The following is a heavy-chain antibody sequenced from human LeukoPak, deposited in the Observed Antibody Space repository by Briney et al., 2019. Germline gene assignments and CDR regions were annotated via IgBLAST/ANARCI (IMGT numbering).Heavy chain of an antibody. CDR2: ISGRDGNT. CDR1: GFTFSSHA. J-gene: IGHJ4*02. V-gene: IGHV3-23*01. D-gene: IGHD6-19*01. Sequence: GGSLRLSCAASGFTFSSHAMSWVRKAPGKGLEWVSGISGRDGNTYYADSVKGRFTISRDNSKNTLYLQMISLRVEDTAIYYCAKDRIVMSGFFDYWGQGTLVTVSS. CDR3: AKDRIVMSGFFDY.